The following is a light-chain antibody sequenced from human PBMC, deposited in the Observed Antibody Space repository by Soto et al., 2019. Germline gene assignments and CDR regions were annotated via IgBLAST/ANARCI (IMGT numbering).Light chain of an antibody. CDR2: DTT. CDR1: TGAVTNGHY. Sequence: HAAVTQEPSLTVSPGGTVTLTCGSSTGAVTNGHYPYWFQQKPGQAPRTLIYDTTNRHSWTPARFSGSLLGGKAALTLSGAQPEDEAEYYCLLSYNGPYVFGTGTKVTVL. J-gene: IGLJ1*01. CDR3: LLSYNGPYV. V-gene: IGLV7-46*01.